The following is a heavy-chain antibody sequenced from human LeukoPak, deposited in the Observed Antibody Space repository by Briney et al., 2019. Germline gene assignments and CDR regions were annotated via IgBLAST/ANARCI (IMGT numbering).Heavy chain of an antibody. CDR1: GFTVSSNY. Sequence: GGSLRLSCVASGFTVSSNYMSWVRQAPGKGLEWVSVIYSAGNTYYADSVKGRFTISRHNSENTLYLHINSLRVEDTAVYFCARGGTPGYSSGQIDYWGQGTLVTVSS. V-gene: IGHV3-53*04. D-gene: IGHD6-19*01. CDR3: ARGGTPGYSSGQIDY. CDR2: IYSAGNT. J-gene: IGHJ4*02.